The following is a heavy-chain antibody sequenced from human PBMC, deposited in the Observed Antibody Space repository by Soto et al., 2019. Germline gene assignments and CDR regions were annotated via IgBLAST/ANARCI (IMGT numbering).Heavy chain of an antibody. CDR1: GYTFTTYD. J-gene: IGHJ6*02. D-gene: IGHD3-3*01. Sequence: ASARVSCKASGYTFTTYDIHWVRQVTGQGLEWMGWMNPYNGNTGSTQRFQGRVTMTRNTSISTVYMELSSLRSEDTAVYYCARGPPPQYDCWSGPYYYGMDVWGQGTTVTVSS. V-gene: IGHV1-8*01. CDR3: ARGPPPQYDCWSGPYYYGMDV. CDR2: MNPYNGNT.